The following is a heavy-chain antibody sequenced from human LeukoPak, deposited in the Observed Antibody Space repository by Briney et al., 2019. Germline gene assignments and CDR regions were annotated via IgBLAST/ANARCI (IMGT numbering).Heavy chain of an antibody. V-gene: IGHV3-30*18. D-gene: IGHD2-2*01. Sequence: GRSLRLSCAASGFTFSSYGMHWVRQAPGKGLEWVAVISYDGSNKYYADSVKGRFTISRDNSKNTLNLQVNSLRAEDTAVYYCAKSWDIVVRTGAMRKYYQYYGMDVWGQGTTVTVSS. CDR3: AKSWDIVVRTGAMRKYYQYYGMDV. CDR2: ISYDGSNK. J-gene: IGHJ6*02. CDR1: GFTFSSYG.